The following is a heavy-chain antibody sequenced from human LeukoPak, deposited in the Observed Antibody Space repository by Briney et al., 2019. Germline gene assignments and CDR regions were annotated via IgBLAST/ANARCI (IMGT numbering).Heavy chain of an antibody. D-gene: IGHD6-6*01. V-gene: IGHV4-59*11. J-gene: IGHJ4*02. Sequence: PSETLSLTCTVSGDSISSHYWSWIRQPPGRGLEWIGYIYYSGSTNYNPSLKSRVTISVDTSKNQFSLKLSSVTAADTAVYYCARWTYSSSWANYFDYWGQGTLVTVSS. CDR3: ARWTYSSSWANYFDY. CDR1: GDSISSHY. CDR2: IYYSGST.